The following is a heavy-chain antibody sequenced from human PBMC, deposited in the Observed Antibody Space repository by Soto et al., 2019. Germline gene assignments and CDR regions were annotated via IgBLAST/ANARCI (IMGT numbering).Heavy chain of an antibody. D-gene: IGHD6-13*01. J-gene: IGHJ6*02. CDR1: GYTFTSYD. Sequence: ASVKVSCKASGYTFTSYDINWVRQATGQGLEWMGWMNPNSGNTGYAQKFQGRVTMTRNTSISTAYMELSSLRSEDTAVYYCARGQSSSSYRFYYYYYGMDVWGQGTTVSVSS. V-gene: IGHV1-8*01. CDR2: MNPNSGNT. CDR3: ARGQSSSSYRFYYYYYGMDV.